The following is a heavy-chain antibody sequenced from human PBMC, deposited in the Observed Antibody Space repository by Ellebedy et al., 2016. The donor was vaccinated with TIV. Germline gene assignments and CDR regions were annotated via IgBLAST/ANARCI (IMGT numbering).Heavy chain of an antibody. V-gene: IGHV1-18*01. CDR3: ARDTFRVGYGSGSFDY. D-gene: IGHD3-10*01. J-gene: IGHJ4*02. CDR2: INAYDGNT. Sequence: ASVKVSXKASGGTFSSYVISWVRQAPGQGLEWMGYINAYDGNTNYAQKLQGRVTMTTDTSTSTANMELRSLRSDDTAVYFCARDTFRVGYGSGSFDYWGQGTLVTVSS. CDR1: GGTFSSYV.